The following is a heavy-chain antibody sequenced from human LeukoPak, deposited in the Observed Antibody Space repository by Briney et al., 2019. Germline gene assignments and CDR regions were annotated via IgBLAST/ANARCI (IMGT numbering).Heavy chain of an antibody. CDR2: VHYSGST. Sequence: SETLSLTCTVSGVSIFSSYWNWVRQPPGKGLEWIGFVHYSGSTNYNPSLKSRVTISVDTSKSQFSLKLSSATAADTAVYYCATGRSIRYFDYWGQGTLLTVSS. V-gene: IGHV4-59*12. CDR3: ATGRSIRYFDY. CDR1: GVSIFSSY. J-gene: IGHJ4*02. D-gene: IGHD3-9*01.